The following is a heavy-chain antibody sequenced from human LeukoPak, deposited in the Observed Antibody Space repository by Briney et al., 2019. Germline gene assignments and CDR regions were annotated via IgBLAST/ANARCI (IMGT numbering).Heavy chain of an antibody. CDR2: IHNSGST. Sequence: SETLSHTCSVSGGFISSSSYYWGWIRQPPGKGLHWIGSIHNSGSTYCNPSLKSRVTISVDTSKKQFSLKLSSVTAADTAVYYCARVYSSSWYVAFDYWGQGTLVTVSS. J-gene: IGHJ4*02. D-gene: IGHD6-13*01. CDR3: ARVYSSSWYVAFDY. CDR1: GGFISSSSYY. V-gene: IGHV4-39*07.